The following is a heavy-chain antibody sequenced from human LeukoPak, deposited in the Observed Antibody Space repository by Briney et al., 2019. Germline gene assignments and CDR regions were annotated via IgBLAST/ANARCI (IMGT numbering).Heavy chain of an antibody. J-gene: IGHJ5*02. Sequence: TSETLSLTCTVSGGSISSSSYYWGWIRQPPGKGLEWIGSIYYSGSTYYNPSLKSRVTISVDTSKSQFSLKLSSVTAADTAVYYCARDTIEWGYYGSGSFLSWGRGTLVTVSS. CDR3: ARDTIEWGYYGSGSFLS. V-gene: IGHV4-39*07. D-gene: IGHD3-10*01. CDR2: IYYSGST. CDR1: GGSISSSSYY.